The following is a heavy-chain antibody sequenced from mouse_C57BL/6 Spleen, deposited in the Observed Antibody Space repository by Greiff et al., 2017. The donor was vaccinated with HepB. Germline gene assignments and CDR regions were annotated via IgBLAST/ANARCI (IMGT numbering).Heavy chain of an antibody. D-gene: IGHD2-1*01. CDR3: APTYGNYGGYYYAMDY. CDR1: GYAFSSYW. Sequence: QVQLKQSGAELVKPGASVKISCKASGYAFSSYWMNWVKQRPGKGLEWIGQIYPGDGDTNYKGKFKGKATLTADKSSSTAYMRLSSLTSEDSAVYVCAPTYGNYGGYYYAMDYWGQGTSVTVSS. CDR2: IYPGDGDT. V-gene: IGHV1-80*01. J-gene: IGHJ4*01.